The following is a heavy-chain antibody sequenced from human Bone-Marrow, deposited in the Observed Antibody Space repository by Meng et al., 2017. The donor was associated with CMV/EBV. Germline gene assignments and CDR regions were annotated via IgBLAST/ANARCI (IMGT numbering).Heavy chain of an antibody. CDR3: ARDRPGYYDFWSGYLTHYYYGMDV. CDR1: GFTFSSYS. Sequence: GGSLRLSCAASGFTFSSYSMNWVRQAPGKGLEWVSSISSSSSYIYYADSVKGRFTISRDNAKNSLYLQMNSLRAEDTAVYYCARDRPGYYDFWSGYLTHYYYGMDVWGQGTTVTVSS. V-gene: IGHV3-21*01. J-gene: IGHJ6*02. D-gene: IGHD3-3*01. CDR2: ISSSSSYI.